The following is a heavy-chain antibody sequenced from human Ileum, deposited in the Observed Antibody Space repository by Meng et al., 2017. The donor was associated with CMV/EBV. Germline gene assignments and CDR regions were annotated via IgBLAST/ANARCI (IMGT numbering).Heavy chain of an antibody. Sequence: GESLKISCAASGFTFSTYAMNWVRQAPGKGLEWVSSISTDTHYIYYADSVKGRFAMSRDDAKSSIYLQMDSLRAGDTAVYFCARGPIVETPSSIPVWFDPWGQGTQVTVSS. CDR2: ISTDTHYI. D-gene: IGHD2-2*02. V-gene: IGHV3-21*01. CDR1: GFTFSTYA. J-gene: IGHJ5*02. CDR3: ARGPIVETPSSIPVWFDP.